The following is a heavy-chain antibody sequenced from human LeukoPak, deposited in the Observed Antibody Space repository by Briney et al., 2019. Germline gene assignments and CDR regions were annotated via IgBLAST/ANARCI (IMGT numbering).Heavy chain of an antibody. Sequence: GGSLRHSCAASGFTFSSYTMNWVRQAPGKGLEWVSSISGSSRHKYYADSVKGRFTISRDNAKNSLYLQMNSLRAEDTAVYYCARTANFAAGYYIDYWGQGTLVTVSS. CDR3: ARTANFAAGYYIDY. V-gene: IGHV3-21*01. D-gene: IGHD6-13*01. CDR2: ISGSSRHK. CDR1: GFTFSSYT. J-gene: IGHJ4*02.